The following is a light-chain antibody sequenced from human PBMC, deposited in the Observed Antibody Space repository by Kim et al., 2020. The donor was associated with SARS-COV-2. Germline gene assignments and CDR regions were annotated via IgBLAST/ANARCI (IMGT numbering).Light chain of an antibody. V-gene: IGKV3-15*01. Sequence: VSRGERATLSCRASKGNRGNLGWYQQKGGQAPRLLIYDASTRATGIPDRCSGSGSATEFTLNISRLQSEDFAVYYCQQYNNWPLTFGGGTKVDIK. J-gene: IGKJ4*02. CDR2: DAS. CDR1: KGNRGN. CDR3: QQYNNWPLT.